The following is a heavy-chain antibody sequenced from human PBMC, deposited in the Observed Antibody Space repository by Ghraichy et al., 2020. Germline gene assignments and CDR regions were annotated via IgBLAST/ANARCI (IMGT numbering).Heavy chain of an antibody. CDR2: ISSSGSYI. V-gene: IGHV3-21*01. J-gene: IGHJ4*02. D-gene: IGHD3-22*01. CDR3: ARVDGVTYHSGGPRLYYFDY. Sequence: GGTLRLSCAASGFTFNSYTMNWVRQAPGQGLEWVSSISSSGSYIYHADSVKGRFTISRDNAKNSLDLQLNSLRAEDTALYYCARVDGVTYHSGGPRLYYFDYWGQGTLVTVSA. CDR1: GFTFNSYT.